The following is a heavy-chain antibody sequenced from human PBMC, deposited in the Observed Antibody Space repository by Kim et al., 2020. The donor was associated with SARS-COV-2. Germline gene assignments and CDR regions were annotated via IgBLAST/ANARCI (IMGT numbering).Heavy chain of an antibody. CDR2: IWYDGSNK. Sequence: GGSLRLSCAASGFTFSSYGMHWVRQAPGKGLEWVSVIWYDGSNKYYADSVKGRFTISRDNSKNTLYLQMNSLRAEDTAVYYCAKDQYSIGWFVGYYYYYGMDVWGQGTTVTVSS. V-gene: IGHV3-33*06. D-gene: IGHD6-19*01. CDR1: GFTFSSYG. J-gene: IGHJ6*02. CDR3: AKDQYSIGWFVGYYYYYGMDV.